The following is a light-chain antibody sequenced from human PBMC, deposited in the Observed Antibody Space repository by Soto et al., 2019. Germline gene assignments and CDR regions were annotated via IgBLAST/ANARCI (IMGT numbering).Light chain of an antibody. Sequence: QSALTQPASVSGSPGQSITISCTGTSSDVGGYNYVSWYQQHPGKAPKLMIYDVSNRPSGVSNRFSGSKSGNTASLTISGLRAEDEADYNCSSYTSSTTRVFGGGTELTVL. V-gene: IGLV2-14*01. J-gene: IGLJ2*01. CDR2: DVS. CDR1: SSDVGGYNY. CDR3: SSYTSSTTRV.